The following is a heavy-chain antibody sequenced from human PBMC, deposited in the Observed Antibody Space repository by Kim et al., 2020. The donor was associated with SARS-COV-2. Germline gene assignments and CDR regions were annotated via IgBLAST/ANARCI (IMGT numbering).Heavy chain of an antibody. D-gene: IGHD3-3*01. Sequence: GGSLRLSCTASGFTFSSYGMHWVRQAPGKGLEWVAVISSDGSHKYYADSVKGRFTISRDNSKNTLSLQMNSLRAEDTAVYYCAKEGLLAIFGVVIVNPYYGMDVWGQGTTVTVSS. CDR2: ISSDGSHK. V-gene: IGHV3-30*18. CDR3: AKEGLLAIFGVVIVNPYYGMDV. J-gene: IGHJ6*02. CDR1: GFTFSSYG.